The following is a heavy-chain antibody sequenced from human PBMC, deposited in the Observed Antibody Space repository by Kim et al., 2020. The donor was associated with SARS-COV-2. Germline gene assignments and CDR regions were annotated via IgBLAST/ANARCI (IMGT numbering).Heavy chain of an antibody. Sequence: YYAYSVKGRFTISRDNSKTTLYLQMNSLRAEDTAVYYCARSGWLLSPWYSWGQGTLVTVSS. J-gene: IGHJ4*02. D-gene: IGHD3-9*01. CDR3: ARSGWLLSPWYS. V-gene: IGHV3-66*01.